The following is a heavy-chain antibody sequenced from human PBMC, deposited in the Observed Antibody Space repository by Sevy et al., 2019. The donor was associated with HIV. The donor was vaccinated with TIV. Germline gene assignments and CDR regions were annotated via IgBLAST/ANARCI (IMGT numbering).Heavy chain of an antibody. D-gene: IGHD6-25*01. CDR2: INQDGSAE. V-gene: IGHV3-7*01. CDR3: ARDRAAAHFDI. J-gene: IGHJ3*02. Sequence: GGSLRLSCVASGFIFSTYWMSWVRQAPGKGLEWVANINQDGSAEYYEDSVKGRFIISRDNAKKSLYLQMNSLRGEDTAVYYCARDRAAAHFDIWGQGTMVTVSS. CDR1: GFIFSTYW.